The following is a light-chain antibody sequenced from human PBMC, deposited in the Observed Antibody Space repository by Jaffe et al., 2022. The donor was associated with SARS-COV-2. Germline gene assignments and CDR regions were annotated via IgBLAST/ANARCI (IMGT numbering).Light chain of an antibody. V-gene: IGLV1-51*01. CDR3: GAWDSSLTNWV. CDR1: SSDIGNNY. Sequence: QSVLTQPPSVSAAPGQKVTISCSGSSSDIGNNYVSWYQQLPGTAPKLLIYDNNKRPSGIPDRFSGSKSGTSATLDITGLQTGDEADYYCGAWDSSLTNWVFGGGTKVTVL. CDR2: DNN. J-gene: IGLJ3*02.